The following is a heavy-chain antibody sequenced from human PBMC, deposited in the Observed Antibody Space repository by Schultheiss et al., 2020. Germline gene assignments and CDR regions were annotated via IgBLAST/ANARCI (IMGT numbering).Heavy chain of an antibody. CDR2: ISWNSGSI. J-gene: IGHJ4*02. D-gene: IGHD6-13*01. V-gene: IGHV3-48*04. CDR3: ARVGSSWLHYYFDY. Sequence: GGSLRLSCAASGFTFSSCVMHWVRQAPGKGLVWVSGISWNSGSIGYADSVKGRFTISRDNAKNSLYLQMNSLRAEDTAVYYCARVGSSWLHYYFDYWGQGNLGTVSS. CDR1: GFTFSSCV.